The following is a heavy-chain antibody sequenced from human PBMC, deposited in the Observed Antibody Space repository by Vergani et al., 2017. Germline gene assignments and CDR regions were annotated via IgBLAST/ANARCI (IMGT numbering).Heavy chain of an antibody. J-gene: IGHJ5*02. CDR1: GFSLSTSGVG. Sequence: QITLKESGPTLVKPTQTLTLTCTFSGFSLSTSGVGVGCLRQPPGKALEWLALIYWDYDKRYSPSLKSSLTITKDTSKTQVILTMTNMDPVDTATYYCAHRRYYGSGSYYRGNWFDPWGQGTLVTVSS. CDR2: IYWDYDK. D-gene: IGHD3-10*01. V-gene: IGHV2-5*02. CDR3: AHRRYYGSGSYYRGNWFDP.